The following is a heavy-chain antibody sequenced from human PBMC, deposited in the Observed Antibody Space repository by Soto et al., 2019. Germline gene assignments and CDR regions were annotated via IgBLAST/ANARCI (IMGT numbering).Heavy chain of an antibody. D-gene: IGHD1-1*01. Sequence: QLHLVQSGAEVRKPGSSVKVSCKASGGTLSSYSVTWVRQAPGQGLEWMGRIIPFLGRTNYAQNFQGRVTSTAGMSTIAASTELSSLRSDDTAIYYCERTTGSPSSNGFEPWGQGTLVIVSS. V-gene: IGHV1-69*02. CDR3: ERTTGSPSSNGFEP. CDR1: GGTLSSYS. CDR2: IIPFLGRT. J-gene: IGHJ5*02.